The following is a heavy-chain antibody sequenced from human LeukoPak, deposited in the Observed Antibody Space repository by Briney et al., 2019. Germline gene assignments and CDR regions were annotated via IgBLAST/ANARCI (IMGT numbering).Heavy chain of an antibody. V-gene: IGHV4-61*10. CDR2: IYYSGST. D-gene: IGHD1-26*01. CDR3: ARESGSYYGPGAFDI. J-gene: IGHJ3*02. CDR1: GGSISSGSYY. Sequence: SQTLSLTCTVSGGSISSGSYYWSWIRQPAGKGLEWIGYIYYSGSTNYNPSLKSRVTLSVDTSKNQFSLKLSSVTAADTAVYYCARESGSYYGPGAFDIWGQGTMVTVSS.